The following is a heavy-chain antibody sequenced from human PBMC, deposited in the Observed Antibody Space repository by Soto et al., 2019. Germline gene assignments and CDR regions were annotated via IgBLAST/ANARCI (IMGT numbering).Heavy chain of an antibody. J-gene: IGHJ4*02. CDR1: GFTFSNYA. CDR2: DTGSGGNT. V-gene: IGHV3-23*01. CDR3: AKAQYSGYAVSLNLDS. D-gene: IGHD5-12*01. Sequence: EVQLLESGGGLVQPGGSLRLSCAASGFTFSNYAMTWVRQAPGKGLEWVSGDTGSGGNTYYADSVKGRFTISRDKSKNTLYLQMISLRAEDTAVYYSAKAQYSGYAVSLNLDSWGQGALVTVSS.